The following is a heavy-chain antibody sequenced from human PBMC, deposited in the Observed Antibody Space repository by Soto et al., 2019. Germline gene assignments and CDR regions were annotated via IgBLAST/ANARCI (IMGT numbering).Heavy chain of an antibody. V-gene: IGHV1-69*01. J-gene: IGHJ6*02. CDR2: IIPIFGTA. D-gene: IGHD1-26*01. Sequence: QVQLVQSGAEVKKPGSSVKVSCKASGGTFSSYAISWVRQAPGQGLEWMGGIIPIFGTANYAQKFQGRVTITTDESTSTAYMALSSLRSEDTAVYYCARAQSSGSYSNDYYYYGMDVWGQGTTVTVSS. CDR1: GGTFSSYA. CDR3: ARAQSSGSYSNDYYYYGMDV.